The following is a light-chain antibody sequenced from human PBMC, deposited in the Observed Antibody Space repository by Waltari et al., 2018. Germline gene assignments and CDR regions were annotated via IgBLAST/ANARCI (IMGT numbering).Light chain of an antibody. V-gene: IGKV1-5*03. CDR2: KAF. CDR1: QSILTW. J-gene: IGKJ2*01. CDR3: QQYHDYSA. Sequence: DTQMTQSPSTLSASVGDRVTITCRDSQSILTWLAWYQQKPGKAPRLLIYKAFNLESGVPGRFSGSASGTEFNLTISSLQPDDSATYYCQQYHDYSAFGQGTKLEIK.